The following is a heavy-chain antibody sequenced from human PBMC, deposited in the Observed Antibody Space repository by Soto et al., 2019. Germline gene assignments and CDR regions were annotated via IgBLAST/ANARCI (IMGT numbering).Heavy chain of an antibody. Sequence: QVQLQESGPGLWSPSKTLSLTGPVPVASFTSGGNYGSWTRQHPGKGLEWIGYIYYSGSTYYNPSLKSRVTISVDTSKNQFSLKLSSVTAADTAVYYCARVPDYWGQGTLVTVSS. J-gene: IGHJ4*02. CDR2: IYYSGST. CDR1: VASFTSGGNY. V-gene: IGHV4-31*03. CDR3: ARVPDY.